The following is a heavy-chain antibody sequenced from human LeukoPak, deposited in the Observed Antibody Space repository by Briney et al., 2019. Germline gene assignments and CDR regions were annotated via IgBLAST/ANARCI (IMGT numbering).Heavy chain of an antibody. CDR2: ISYDGRNK. CDR1: GFTFTSHA. J-gene: IGHJ4*02. CDR3: ARDTGSYYEYYFDY. D-gene: IGHD1-26*01. Sequence: GGSLRLSCAASGFTFTSHAMHWVRQAPGKGLEWVAVISYDGRNKYYADSVKGRFTISRDNSKNTLYLQMNSLRAEDTAVYYCARDTGSYYEYYFDYWGQGTLVTVSS. V-gene: IGHV3-30*04.